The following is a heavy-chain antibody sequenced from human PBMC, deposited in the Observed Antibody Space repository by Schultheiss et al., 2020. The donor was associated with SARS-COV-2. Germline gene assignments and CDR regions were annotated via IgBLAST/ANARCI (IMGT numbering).Heavy chain of an antibody. Sequence: GGSLRLSCAASGFTFSSYAMHWVRQAPGKGLEWVSAISGSGGSTYYADSVKGRFTISRDNSKNTLYLQMNSLRAEDTAVYYCAKVEDYVWGSFFDYWGQGTLVTVSS. CDR3: AKVEDYVWGSFFDY. V-gene: IGHV3-23*01. J-gene: IGHJ4*02. CDR2: ISGSGGST. D-gene: IGHD3-16*01. CDR1: GFTFSSYA.